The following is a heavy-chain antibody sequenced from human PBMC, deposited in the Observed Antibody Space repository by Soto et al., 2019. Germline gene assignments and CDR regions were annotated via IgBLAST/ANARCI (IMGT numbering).Heavy chain of an antibody. Sequence: SETLSLTCTVSGGSMSSNYWTWIRQSPGKGLEWIGYIYYTGSTKYNPSLKSRVTISLDTSKNQFSLRLTSVTSADTAVYYCARGGSYGDFFDYWGQGAKVTVSS. D-gene: IGHD4-17*01. CDR1: GGSMSSNY. J-gene: IGHJ4*02. CDR2: IYYTGST. CDR3: ARGGSYGDFFDY. V-gene: IGHV4-59*01.